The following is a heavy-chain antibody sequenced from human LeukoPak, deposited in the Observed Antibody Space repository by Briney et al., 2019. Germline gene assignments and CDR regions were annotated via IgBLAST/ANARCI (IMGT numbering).Heavy chain of an antibody. CDR1: GGSISSGSYY. CDR2: IYSSGST. D-gene: IGHD5-18*01. CDR3: ARGPPRYSSY. Sequence: SETLSLTCTVSGGSISSGSYYWSWIRQPAGKGLEWIGRIYSSGSTNYNPSLKSRVTISVDTSKNQFSLNLSSVTAADTAVYSCARGPPRYSSYWGQGTLVIVSS. V-gene: IGHV4-61*02. J-gene: IGHJ4*02.